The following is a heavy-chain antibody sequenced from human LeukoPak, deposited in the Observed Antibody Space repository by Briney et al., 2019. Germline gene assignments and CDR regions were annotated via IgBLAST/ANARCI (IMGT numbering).Heavy chain of an antibody. D-gene: IGHD3-22*01. V-gene: IGHV1-3*01. J-gene: IGHJ6*02. CDR3: ARSYYDSSGYSPYYYYYGMDV. CDR1: GYTFTSYA. CDR2: INAGNGNT. Sequence: GASVKVSCKASGYTFTSYAMHWVRQAPGQRLEWMGWINAGNGNTKYSQKFQGRVTITRDTSASTAYMELSSLRSEDTAVYYCARSYYDSSGYSPYYYYYGMDVWGQGTTVTVSS.